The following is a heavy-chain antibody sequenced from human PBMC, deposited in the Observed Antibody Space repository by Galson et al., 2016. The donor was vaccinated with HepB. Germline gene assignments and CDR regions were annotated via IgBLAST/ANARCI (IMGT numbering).Heavy chain of an antibody. CDR3: VRTSAANWYFDL. D-gene: IGHD6-13*01. CDR1: GFTFSAYS. Sequence: SLRLSCAASGFTFSAYSMNWVRQAPGKGLEWVSSISSSDSSIYYAGSVRGRFTISRDNAKNSLYLQMNTLRAEDTAVYYCVRTSAANWYFDLWGRGTLVTVSS. CDR2: ISSSDSSI. J-gene: IGHJ2*01. V-gene: IGHV3-21*01.